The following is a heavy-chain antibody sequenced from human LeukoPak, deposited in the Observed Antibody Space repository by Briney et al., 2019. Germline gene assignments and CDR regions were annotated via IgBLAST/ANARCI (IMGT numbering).Heavy chain of an antibody. V-gene: IGHV4-59*01. CDR2: IYDSGST. Sequence: SETLSLTCTVSGGSISSYYWSWIRQPPGKGLEWIGDIYDSGSTTYNPSLKSRVTISVDTSKNQFSLKLSSVTAADTAVYYCARVLPAYYDFWSGPHYYYYGMDVWGQGTTVTVSS. CDR3: ARVLPAYYDFWSGPHYYYYGMDV. CDR1: GGSISSYY. J-gene: IGHJ6*02. D-gene: IGHD3-3*01.